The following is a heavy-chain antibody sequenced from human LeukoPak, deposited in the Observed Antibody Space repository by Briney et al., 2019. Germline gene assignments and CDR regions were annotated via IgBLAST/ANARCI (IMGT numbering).Heavy chain of an antibody. CDR2: IKQDGSEK. V-gene: IGHV3-7*01. J-gene: IGHJ3*02. CDR1: GFTFSSYW. CDR3: ARDSGKTSDAFDI. Sequence: PGGSLRLSCAPSGFTFSSYWMSWVRQAPGKGLEWVANIKQDGSEKYYVDSVKGRFTISRDNAKNSLYLQMNSLRAEDTAVYYCARDSGKTSDAFDIWGQGTMVTVSS.